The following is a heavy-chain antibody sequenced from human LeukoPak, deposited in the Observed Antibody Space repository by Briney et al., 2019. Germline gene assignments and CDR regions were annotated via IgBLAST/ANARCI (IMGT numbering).Heavy chain of an antibody. CDR3: ARDVRSESGYGSPY. D-gene: IGHD5-12*01. CDR1: GFTFSSYW. Sequence: GGSLRLSCAASGFTFSSYWMFWVRQAPGKGLVWVSRITGDGSSTNYADSVQGRFTISRDNAKNTLYLQMNSLRAEDTAVYYCARDVRSESGYGSPYWGQGTLVTVSS. CDR2: ITGDGSST. V-gene: IGHV3-74*01. J-gene: IGHJ4*02.